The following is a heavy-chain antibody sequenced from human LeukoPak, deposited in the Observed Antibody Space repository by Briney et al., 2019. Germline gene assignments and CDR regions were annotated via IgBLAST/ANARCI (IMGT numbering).Heavy chain of an antibody. CDR1: GFAFGDNA. J-gene: IGHJ4*02. Sequence: GGSLRLSCTASGFAFGDNAMSWVRQAPGKGLEWVGFIRGKPFGETTEYAASVEGRFSISRDDSKSIAYLQMNSLKTEDTAVYYCTRGGNGYNSRESGYWGQGTLVTVSS. CDR2: IRGKPFGETT. CDR3: TRGGNGYNSRESGY. D-gene: IGHD5-24*01. V-gene: IGHV3-49*04.